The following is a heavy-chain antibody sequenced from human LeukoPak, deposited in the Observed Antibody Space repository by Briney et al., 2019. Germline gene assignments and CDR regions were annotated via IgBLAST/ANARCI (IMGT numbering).Heavy chain of an antibody. CDR1: GGTFSSYA. V-gene: IGHV1-69*06. J-gene: IGHJ6*03. CDR2: IIPIFGTA. CDR3: ASNLWFGELSYYYYMDV. Sequence: SVKVSCKASGGTFSSYAISWVRQAPGQGLEWMGGIIPIFGTANYAQKFQGRVTITADKSTSTAYMELSSLRSEDTAVYYCASNLWFGELSYYYYMDVWGKGTTVTVSS. D-gene: IGHD3-10*01.